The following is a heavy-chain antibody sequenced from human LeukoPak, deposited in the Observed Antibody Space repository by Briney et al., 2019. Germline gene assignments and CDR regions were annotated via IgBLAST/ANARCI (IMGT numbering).Heavy chain of an antibody. CDR2: INPNSGGT. CDR3: ASAEDYGPGSYDGMDV. Sequence: GASVKVSCKASGYTFTGYYMHWVRQAPGQGLEWMGWINPNSGGTNYAQKFQGRVTMTRDTSISTAYMELSRLRSGDTAVYYCASAEDYGPGSYDGMDVWGQGTTVTVSS. V-gene: IGHV1-2*02. J-gene: IGHJ6*02. D-gene: IGHD3-10*01. CDR1: GYTFTGYY.